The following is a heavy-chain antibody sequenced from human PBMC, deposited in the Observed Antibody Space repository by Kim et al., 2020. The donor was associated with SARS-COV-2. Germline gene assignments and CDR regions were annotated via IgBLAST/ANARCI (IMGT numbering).Heavy chain of an antibody. D-gene: IGHD3-10*01. CDR3: ARQGYYGSGNIYYFDY. J-gene: IGHJ4*02. Sequence: SFQGHVTISADKSITTAYLQWSSLKASDTAMYYCARQGYYGSGNIYYFDYWGQGTLVTVSS. V-gene: IGHV5-10-1*01.